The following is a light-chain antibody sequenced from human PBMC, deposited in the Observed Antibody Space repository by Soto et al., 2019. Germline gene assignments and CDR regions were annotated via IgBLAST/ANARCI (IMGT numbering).Light chain of an antibody. CDR2: AAS. Sequence: AIRMTQSPSSFSASTGDRVTITCRASQGISSYLAWYQQKPGKAPNLLIYAASTLQSGVPSRFSGSGSRTDFTLTISCLQSEDFATYYCQQYYSYPPTFGGGTQVEIK. CDR3: QQYYSYPPT. J-gene: IGKJ4*01. V-gene: IGKV1-8*01. CDR1: QGISSY.